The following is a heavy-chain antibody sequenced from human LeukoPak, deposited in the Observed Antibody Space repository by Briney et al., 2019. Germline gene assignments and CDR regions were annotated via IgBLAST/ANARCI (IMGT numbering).Heavy chain of an antibody. CDR3: ARDLIAVAGTEAFDI. D-gene: IGHD6-19*01. V-gene: IGHV4-4*07. CDR2: IYTSGST. CDR1: GGSISTYY. J-gene: IGHJ3*02. Sequence: SETLSLTCTVSGGSISTYYRSWIRQPASKGLEWIGRIYTSGSTNYNPSLKSRVTMSVDTSKNQFSLKLTSVTAADTAVYYCARDLIAVAGTEAFDIWGQGTMVTVSS.